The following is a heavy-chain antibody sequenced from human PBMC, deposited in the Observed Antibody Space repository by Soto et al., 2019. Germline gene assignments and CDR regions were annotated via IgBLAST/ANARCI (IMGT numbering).Heavy chain of an antibody. J-gene: IGHJ5*02. D-gene: IGHD2-15*01. Sequence: SETLSLTCTVSGGSLSSSSYYWGWIRQPPGKGLEWIGSIYFSGSTNYNPSLKSRVTMSVELSKNQFSLRLSSVTAADTAVYYCSRDLNWVSCSGGSCYRPETFDPGGQGTPVPVSS. V-gene: IGHV4-61*01. CDR3: SRDLNWVSCSGGSCYRPETFDP. CDR1: GGSLSSSSYY. CDR2: IYFSGST.